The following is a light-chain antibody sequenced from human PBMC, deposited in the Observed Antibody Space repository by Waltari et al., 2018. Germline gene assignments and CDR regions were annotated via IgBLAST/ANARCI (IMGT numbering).Light chain of an antibody. V-gene: IGLV2-14*03. Sequence: QSALTQPASVSGSPAQSITISCTGTATNVGGYNYVSWYQQHPGKAPKRLIFDVSSRPSGISNRVSGSRVGITASLAISGVQPEDEADYYCCSFTSSSTWVFGGGTKLTVL. CDR1: ATNVGGYNY. CDR2: DVS. CDR3: CSFTSSSTWV. J-gene: IGLJ3*02.